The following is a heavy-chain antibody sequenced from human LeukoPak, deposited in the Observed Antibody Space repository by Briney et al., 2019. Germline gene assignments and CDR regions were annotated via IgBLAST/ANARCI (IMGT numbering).Heavy chain of an antibody. J-gene: IGHJ4*02. Sequence: SGGSLRLSCAASGFTFSGSAMHWVRQASGKGLEWVGRIRSKANSYATAYAASVKGRFTISRDDSKNTAYLQMNSLKTEDTAVYYCTRLEAAAGYWGQGTLVTVSA. V-gene: IGHV3-73*01. CDR1: GFTFSGSA. D-gene: IGHD6-13*01. CDR2: IRSKANSYAT. CDR3: TRLEAAAGY.